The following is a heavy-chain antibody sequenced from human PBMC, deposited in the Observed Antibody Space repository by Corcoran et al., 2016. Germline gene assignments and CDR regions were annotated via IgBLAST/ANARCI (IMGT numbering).Heavy chain of an antibody. J-gene: IGHJ4*01. CDR2: IIPIFGTA. CDR1: GGTFSSYA. Sequence: QVQLVQSGAEVKKPGSSVKVSCKASGGTFSSYAISWVRQAPGQGLEWMGGIIPIFGTANYAQKFQGRVTITADESTSTSYMGLSSLRSEDTAVYYCASGRIWSGYYKPYYFDYWGQGTLVTVSS. D-gene: IGHD3-3*01. V-gene: IGHV1-69*01. CDR3: ASGRIWSGYYKPYYFDY.